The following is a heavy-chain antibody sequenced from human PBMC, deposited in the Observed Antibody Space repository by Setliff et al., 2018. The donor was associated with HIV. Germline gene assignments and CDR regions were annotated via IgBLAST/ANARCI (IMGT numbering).Heavy chain of an antibody. V-gene: IGHV3-49*04. CDR1: GFRFHDYA. D-gene: IGHD6-19*01. J-gene: IGHJ4*02. Sequence: PGGSLRLSCAASGFRFHDYAMTWVRQAPGKGLEWVGFIRSRAYGGTTEYAASVKGRFTISRDDSKSIAYLQMNSLKTEDTAVYYCTRGRYSSGWSDYWGQGTLVTVSS. CDR2: IRSRAYGGTT. CDR3: TRGRYSSGWSDY.